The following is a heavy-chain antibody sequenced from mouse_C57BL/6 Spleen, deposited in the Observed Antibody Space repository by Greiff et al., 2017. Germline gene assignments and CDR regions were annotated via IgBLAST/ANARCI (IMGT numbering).Heavy chain of an antibody. J-gene: IGHJ3*01. CDR3: AREGGYEFAY. V-gene: IGHV1-50*01. CDR2: IDPSDSYT. D-gene: IGHD3-1*01. CDR1: GYTFTSYW. Sequence: QVQLKQSGAELVKPGASVKLSCKASGYTFTSYWMQWVKQRPGQGLEWIGEIDPSDSYTNYNKKFKGKATLTVDTSSSTAYMQLSSLTSEDSAVYYCAREGGYEFAYWGQGTLVTVSA.